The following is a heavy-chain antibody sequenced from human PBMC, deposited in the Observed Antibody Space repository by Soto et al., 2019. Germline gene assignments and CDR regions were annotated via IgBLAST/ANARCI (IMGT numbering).Heavy chain of an antibody. D-gene: IGHD6-13*01. Sequence: QVQLQESGPGLVKPSGTLSLTCAVSGGSISSSNWWSWVRQPPGKGLEWIGEIYHSGSPNYTPSLKSRVTISVDKSTNQFSLKLSSVTAADTAVYYCVPRLGDSSSWEYYFDYWGQGTLGTVSS. J-gene: IGHJ4*02. CDR2: IYHSGSP. CDR1: GGSISSSNW. V-gene: IGHV4-4*02. CDR3: VPRLGDSSSWEYYFDY.